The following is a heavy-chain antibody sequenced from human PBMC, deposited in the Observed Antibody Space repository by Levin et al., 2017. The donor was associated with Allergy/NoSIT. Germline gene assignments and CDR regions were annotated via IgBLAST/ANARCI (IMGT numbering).Heavy chain of an antibody. CDR2: IYYSGST. V-gene: IGHV4-39*01. CDR3: ATQWLVTAFDI. D-gene: IGHD6-19*01. CDR1: GGSISSSSYY. J-gene: IGHJ3*02. Sequence: GSLRLSCTVSGGSISSSSYYWGWIRQPPGKGLEWIGSIYYSGSTYYNPSLKSRVTISVDTSKNQFSLKLSSVTAADTAVYYCATQWLVTAFDIWGQGTMVTVSS.